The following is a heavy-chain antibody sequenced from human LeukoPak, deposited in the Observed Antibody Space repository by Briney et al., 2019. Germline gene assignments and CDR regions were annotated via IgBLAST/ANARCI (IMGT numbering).Heavy chain of an antibody. V-gene: IGHV1-46*01. CDR2: INPSGGST. Sequence: ASVKVSCKASGYTFTSYYMHWVRQAPGQGLEWMGIINPSGGSTIYAQKFQGRVTMTEDTSTDTGYMELSSLTSEDTAVYYCTTMTMARGSPLFYFDNWGQGTLVTVSS. CDR1: GYTFTSYY. CDR3: TTMTMARGSPLFYFDN. J-gene: IGHJ4*02. D-gene: IGHD3-10*01.